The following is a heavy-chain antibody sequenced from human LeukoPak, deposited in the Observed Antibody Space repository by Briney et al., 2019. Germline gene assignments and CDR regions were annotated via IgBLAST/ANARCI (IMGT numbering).Heavy chain of an antibody. CDR2: ISAYNGNT. CDR3: ARGMYGGNSDAFDI. Sequence: ASVKVSFKASGYTFTSYGISWVRQAPGQGVEWMGWISAYNGNTNYAQKLQGRVTMTTDTSTSTAYMELRSLRSDDTAVYYCARGMYGGNSDAFDIWGQGTMVTVSS. D-gene: IGHD4-23*01. V-gene: IGHV1-18*01. CDR1: GYTFTSYG. J-gene: IGHJ3*02.